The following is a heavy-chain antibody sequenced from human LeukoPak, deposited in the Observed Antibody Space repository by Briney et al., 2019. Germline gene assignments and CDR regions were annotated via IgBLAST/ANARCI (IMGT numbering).Heavy chain of an antibody. CDR3: ARVLVAGTWAFDI. Sequence: PGGSLRLSCAASGFIFSRYDMHWVRQPTGKGLEWVLAISTTGDTYYTGSVRGRFTISRENAKNSLYLQMNNLRAGDTALYYCARVLVAGTWAFDIWGQGTMVTVSS. D-gene: IGHD6-19*01. CDR2: ISTTGDT. V-gene: IGHV3-13*04. CDR1: GFIFSRYD. J-gene: IGHJ3*02.